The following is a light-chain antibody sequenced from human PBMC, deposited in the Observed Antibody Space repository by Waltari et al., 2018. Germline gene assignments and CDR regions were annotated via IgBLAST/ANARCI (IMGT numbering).Light chain of an antibody. V-gene: IGKV4-1*01. CDR3: QQYYRSRT. Sequence: DIVMTQSPDSLAVSLGERATISCRSSQSVLYNSNDKNYLAWYQQKPGQHPRLLIYWASTRESGVPDRFSGSGSGTDFTLTISNLQAEDVAVYYCQQYYRSRTFGQGTKVEIK. J-gene: IGKJ1*01. CDR2: WAS. CDR1: QSVLYNSNDKNY.